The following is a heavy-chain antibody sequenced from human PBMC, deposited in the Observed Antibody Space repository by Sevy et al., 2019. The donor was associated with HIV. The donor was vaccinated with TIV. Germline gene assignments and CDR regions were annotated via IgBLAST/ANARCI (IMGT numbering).Heavy chain of an antibody. CDR2: IRSKTYGETT. CDR3: TRRASRVYGDHLNLY. D-gene: IGHD2-21*02. CDR1: GFTFGDYA. J-gene: IGHJ4*02. V-gene: IGHV3-49*03. Sequence: GGSLRLSCTASGFTFGDYAMSWFRQAPGRGLEWVGFIRSKTYGETTEYAAFVKGRFTVSRDDSKSIVYLQMNSLKTEDTAVYYCTRRASRVYGDHLNLYWGQGTLVTVSS.